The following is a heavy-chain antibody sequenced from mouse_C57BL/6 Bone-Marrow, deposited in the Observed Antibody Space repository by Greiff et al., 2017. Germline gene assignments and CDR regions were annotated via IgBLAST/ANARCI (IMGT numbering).Heavy chain of an antibody. CDR1: GYTFTSYW. V-gene: IGHV1-69*01. CDR2: IDPSDSYT. Sequence: VQLQQPGAELVMPGASVKLSCKASGYTFTSYWMHWVKQRPGQGLEWIGEIDPSDSYTNYNQKFKGKSTLTVDKSSSTAYVQLSSLTSEDSAVYYCARTYYGSSYFDYWGQGTTLTVSS. J-gene: IGHJ2*01. D-gene: IGHD1-1*01. CDR3: ARTYYGSSYFDY.